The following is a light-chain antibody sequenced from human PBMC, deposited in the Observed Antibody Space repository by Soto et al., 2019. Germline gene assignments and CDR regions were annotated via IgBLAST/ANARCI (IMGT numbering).Light chain of an antibody. CDR2: KAS. Sequence: DMQVTQSPSTLSASVGDRVTITCRASQSISGWLAWYQQKPGKAPNLLIYKASTLESGVPSRFSGSGSGTKFTLTTSSLQPDEFATYYCQQYNNYGSWTFGQGTKMEIK. V-gene: IGKV1-5*03. CDR1: QSISGW. J-gene: IGKJ1*01. CDR3: QQYNNYGSWT.